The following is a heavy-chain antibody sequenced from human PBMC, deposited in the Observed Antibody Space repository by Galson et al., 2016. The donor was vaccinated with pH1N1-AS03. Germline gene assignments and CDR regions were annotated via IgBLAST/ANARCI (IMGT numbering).Heavy chain of an antibody. CDR2: FYNNGRA. J-gene: IGHJ3*01. Sequence: TLSLTCTVSGASISTGGLHWGWIRQTAGKGLEFIGRFYNNGRATYHPSLESRVTISVDTSKSQFSLRLSSVTAADTAVYFCATVRWTHGAFDFWGQGTMVTVSS. V-gene: IGHV4-61*02. CDR3: ATVRWTHGAFDF. CDR1: GASISTGGLH. D-gene: IGHD2-15*01.